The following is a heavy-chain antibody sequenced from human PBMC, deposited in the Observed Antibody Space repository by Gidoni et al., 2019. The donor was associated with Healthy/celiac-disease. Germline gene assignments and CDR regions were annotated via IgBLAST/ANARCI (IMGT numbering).Heavy chain of an antibody. CDR1: GGTFSSYT. J-gene: IGHJ4*02. D-gene: IGHD1-26*01. Sequence: QVQLVQSGAEVKKPGSSVKVSCKASGGTFSSYTISWVRQAPGQGLEWMGRIIPILGIANYAQKFQGRVTITADKSTSTAYMELSSLRSEDTAVYYCAISSLVGATPGWGQGTLVTVSS. V-gene: IGHV1-69*02. CDR2: IIPILGIA. CDR3: AISSLVGATPG.